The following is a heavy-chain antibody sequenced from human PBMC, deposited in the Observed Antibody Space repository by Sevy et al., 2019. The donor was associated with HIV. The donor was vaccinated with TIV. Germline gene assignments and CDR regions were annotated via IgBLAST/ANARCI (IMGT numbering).Heavy chain of an antibody. CDR3: AREGQXSHPXDX. CDR2: XKXXGSEK. V-gene: IGHV3-7*01. J-gene: IGHJ4*02. CDR1: GFSFSSFW. Sequence: GGSLRLSCAASGFSFSSFWMSWVRXSPGKGLEWXXNXKXXGSEKYYVDSVKGRFTISRDNAKNSLYLQMNSLRAEDTAVYYCAREGQXSHPXDXWGQGTLVTVSS.